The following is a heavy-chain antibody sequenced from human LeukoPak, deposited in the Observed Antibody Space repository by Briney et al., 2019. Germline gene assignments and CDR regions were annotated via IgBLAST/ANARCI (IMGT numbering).Heavy chain of an antibody. CDR1: GFTFSSYA. D-gene: IGHD2-2*01. Sequence: GRSLRLSCAASGFTFSSYAMHWVRQAPGKGLEWVAVISYDGSNKYYADSVKGRFTISRDNSKNTLYLQMNSLRAEDTAVYYCARAVIVVVPAASYWGQGTLVTVSS. CDR2: ISYDGSNK. CDR3: ARAVIVVVPAASY. J-gene: IGHJ4*02. V-gene: IGHV3-30-3*01.